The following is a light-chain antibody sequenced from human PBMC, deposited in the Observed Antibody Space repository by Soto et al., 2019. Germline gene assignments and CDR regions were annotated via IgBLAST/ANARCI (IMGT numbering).Light chain of an antibody. J-gene: IGLJ1*01. CDR2: EVS. CDR1: SSDVGNYKY. V-gene: IGLV2-14*01. Sequence: QSVLTQPASVSGSPGQSITISCTGTSSDVGNYKYVSWYQQHPGKAPKLMIYEVSNRPSGVSNRFSGSKSGNTASLTISGLQAEDETDYYCNSYTTISTLVFGTGTKVTVL. CDR3: NSYTTISTLV.